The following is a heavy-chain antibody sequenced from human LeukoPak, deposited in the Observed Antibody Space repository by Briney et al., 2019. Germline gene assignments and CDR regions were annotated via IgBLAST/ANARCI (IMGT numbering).Heavy chain of an antibody. D-gene: IGHD2-2*01. V-gene: IGHV4-59*08. CDR1: GCSISSYY. J-gene: IGHJ4*02. Sequence: SETLSLTCTVSGCSISSYYWSWIRQPPGKGLEWIGYIYYSGSTSYNPSLKSRVTISVDTSKNQFSLKLSSVTAADTAVYYCARFNVVPAAILDYWGQGTLVTVSS. CDR3: ARFNVVPAAILDY. CDR2: IYYSGST.